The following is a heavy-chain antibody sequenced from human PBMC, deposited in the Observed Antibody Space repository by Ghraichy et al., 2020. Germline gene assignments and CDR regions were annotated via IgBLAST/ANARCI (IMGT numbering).Heavy chain of an antibody. CDR1: GFTFSSYA. Sequence: GESLNISCAASGFTFSSYAMSWVRQAPGKGLEWVSAISGSGGSTYYADSVKGRFTISRDNSKNTLYLQMNSLRAEDTAVYYYAKRQEYSGYSSYWGQGTLVTVSS. CDR2: ISGSGGST. J-gene: IGHJ4*02. V-gene: IGHV3-23*01. CDR3: AKRQEYSGYSSY. D-gene: IGHD5-12*01.